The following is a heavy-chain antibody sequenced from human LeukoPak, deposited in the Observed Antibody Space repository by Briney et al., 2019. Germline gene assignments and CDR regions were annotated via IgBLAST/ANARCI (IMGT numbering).Heavy chain of an antibody. CDR3: AIHHRIAAAGTGWFDP. J-gene: IGHJ5*02. D-gene: IGHD6-13*01. Sequence: GESLKISCKGSGYSFTSYWIGWVRQMPGKGLKWMGIIYPGDSDTRYSPSFQGQVTISADKSISTAYLQWSSLKASDTAMYYCAIHHRIAAAGTGWFDPWGQGTLVTVSS. CDR1: GYSFTSYW. V-gene: IGHV5-51*01. CDR2: IYPGDSDT.